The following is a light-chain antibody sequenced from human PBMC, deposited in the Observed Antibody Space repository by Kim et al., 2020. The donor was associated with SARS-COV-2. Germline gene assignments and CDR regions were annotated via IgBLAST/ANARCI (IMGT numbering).Light chain of an antibody. Sequence: LSPGERATFSCRASQSSSSTYLAWYQHKPGQSPRLLIYAASNRATGIPDRFSGSGSGTDFTLTISRLEPEDFAVYYCQHFGSSRYTFGQGTKLEI. CDR2: AAS. J-gene: IGKJ2*01. CDR3: QHFGSSRYT. V-gene: IGKV3-20*01. CDR1: QSSSSTY.